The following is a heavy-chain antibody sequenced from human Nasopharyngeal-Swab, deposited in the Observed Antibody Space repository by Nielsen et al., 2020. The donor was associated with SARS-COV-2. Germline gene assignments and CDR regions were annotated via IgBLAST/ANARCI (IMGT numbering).Heavy chain of an antibody. CDR2: ISGSGGST. J-gene: IGHJ4*02. CDR3: ARDEAGTANSGFDY. Sequence: GESLKISCAASGYTFSSYGMHWVRQAPGKGLEWVSAISGSGGSTYYADSVKGRFTISRDNSKNTLYLQMNSLRAEDTAIYYCARDEAGTANSGFDYWGQGTLVTVSS. V-gene: IGHV3-23*01. D-gene: IGHD1-1*01. CDR1: GYTFSSYG.